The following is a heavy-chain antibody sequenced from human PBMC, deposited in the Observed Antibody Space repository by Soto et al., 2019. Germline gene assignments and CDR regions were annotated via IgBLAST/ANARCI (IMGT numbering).Heavy chain of an antibody. CDR2: IYYSGST. D-gene: IGHD4-17*01. CDR3: ARHSPSGDYVRVFAF. V-gene: IGHV4-59*08. CDR1: GGSISSYY. J-gene: IGHJ4*02. Sequence: SETLSLTCTVSGGSISSYYWSWIRQPPGKGLEWIGYIYYSGSTNYNPSLKSRVTISVDTSKNQFSLKVSSVTAADTAVYYCARHSPSGDYVRVFAFCGQGTLVPVSS.